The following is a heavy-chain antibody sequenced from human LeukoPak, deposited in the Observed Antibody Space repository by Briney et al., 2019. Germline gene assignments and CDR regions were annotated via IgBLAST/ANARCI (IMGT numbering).Heavy chain of an antibody. CDR1: GYTFTGYY. D-gene: IGHD3-10*01. Sequence: GASVKVSCKASGYTFTGYYMHWVRQAPGQGLEWMGGIIPIFGTANYAQKFQGRVTITADESTSTAYMELSSLRSEDTAVYYCASGDRVYYYYGMDVWGQGTTVIVSS. CDR3: ASGDRVYYYYGMDV. CDR2: IIPIFGTA. V-gene: IGHV1-69*13. J-gene: IGHJ6*02.